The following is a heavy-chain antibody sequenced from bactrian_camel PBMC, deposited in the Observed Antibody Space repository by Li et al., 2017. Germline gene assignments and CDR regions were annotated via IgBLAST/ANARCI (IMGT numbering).Heavy chain of an antibody. Sequence: HVQLVESGGGSVQAGGSLRLSCEFSEYSASTNCMTWFRQAPGKEREGVAALDSARRIMYADSVKGRFTISKDADRNILYLQMNSLTPEDTSMYYCAMYALYGCYAGAWLHNARSDFGYWGQGTQVTVS. CDR3: AMYALYGCYAGAWLHNARSDFGY. V-gene: IGHV3S26*01. CDR2: LDSARRI. J-gene: IGHJ6*01. D-gene: IGHD3*01. CDR1: EYSASTNC.